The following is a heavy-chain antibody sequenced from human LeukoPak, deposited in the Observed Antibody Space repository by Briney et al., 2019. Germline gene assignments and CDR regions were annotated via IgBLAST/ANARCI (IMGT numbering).Heavy chain of an antibody. CDR1: GGSISSGGYY. D-gene: IGHD3-10*01. Sequence: SETLSLTCTVSGGSISSGGYYWSWLRQHPGKGLEWIGYIYYSGSTYYNPSRKSRVTISVDTSKNQFSLKLSSVTAADTAVYYCARALWFGESYRFDPWGQGTLVNVSS. V-gene: IGHV4-31*03. CDR2: IYYSGST. J-gene: IGHJ5*02. CDR3: ARALWFGESYRFDP.